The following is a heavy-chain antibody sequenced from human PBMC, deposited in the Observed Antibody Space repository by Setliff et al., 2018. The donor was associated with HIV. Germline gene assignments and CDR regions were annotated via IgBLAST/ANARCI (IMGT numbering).Heavy chain of an antibody. V-gene: IGHV4-4*02. J-gene: IGHJ4*02. CDR2: IYHSGST. CDR3: GGNGYYAIDY. D-gene: IGHD1-26*01. Sequence: SETLSLTCAVSGGSISSNWWSWVRQSPGKGLEWIGEIYHSGSTHYNPSLQSRVTISVDKSKSQFSLKLNSVTAADTAVYYCGGNGYYAIDYWGQGTLVTVSS. CDR1: GGSISSNW.